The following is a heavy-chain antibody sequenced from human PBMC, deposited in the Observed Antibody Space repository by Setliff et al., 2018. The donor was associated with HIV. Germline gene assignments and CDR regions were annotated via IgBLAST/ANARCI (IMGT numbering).Heavy chain of an antibody. CDR1: GGSINRGTHY. Sequence: SETLSLTCSVSGGSINRGTHYCTWLRQAAGKGLEWIGHFYTSGTTNYNPSLESRVTISVDTSKNQFSLKLSSVTAADAAVYYCGTAMYYYYGLDVWGQGIRVTVSS. CDR2: FYTSGTT. D-gene: IGHD2-2*01. V-gene: IGHV4-61*09. J-gene: IGHJ6*02. CDR3: GTAMYYYYGLDV.